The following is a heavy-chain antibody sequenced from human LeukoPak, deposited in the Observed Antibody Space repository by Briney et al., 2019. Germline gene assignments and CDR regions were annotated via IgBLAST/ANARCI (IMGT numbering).Heavy chain of an antibody. CDR2: ISADGGST. CDR3: AKSPSLQAFDV. V-gene: IGHV3-23*01. CDR1: GFTFSDYY. Sequence: HPGGSLRLSCAASGFTFSDYYMSWVRQAPGKGLECVSTISADGGSTYYPDSVKGRFTISRDNSKNTLYLQMNNLRAEDTALYHCAKSPSLQAFDVWGQGTMVSVSS. J-gene: IGHJ3*01.